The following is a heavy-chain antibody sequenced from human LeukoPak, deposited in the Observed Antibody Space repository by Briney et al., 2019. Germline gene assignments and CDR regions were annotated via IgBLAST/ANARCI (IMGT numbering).Heavy chain of an antibody. D-gene: IGHD2-2*01. J-gene: IGHJ6*03. CDR1: GGSISSYY. V-gene: IGHV4-4*07. CDR2: IYTSGST. Sequence: SETLSLTCTVSGGSISSYYWSWIRQPAGKGLEWIGRIYTSGSTNYNPSLKSRVTISVDTSKNQFSLKLSSVTAADTAVYYCARDGVVPAALYYYYYYMDVWGKGTTVTVSS. CDR3: ARDGVVPAALYYYYYYMDV.